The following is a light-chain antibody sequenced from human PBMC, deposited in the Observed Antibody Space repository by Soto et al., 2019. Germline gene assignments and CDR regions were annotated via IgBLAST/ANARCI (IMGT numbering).Light chain of an antibody. CDR1: QGIRND. CDR3: LHHNSYPWT. Sequence: IPVTQAPSALSASEGDRVTITCRASQGIRNDLGWFQQKPGKAPKRLIYAASSLQSGVPSRFSGSGSGTEFTLTISSLQPEDFTPYYCLHHNSYPWTFGQGTKVDIK. J-gene: IGKJ1*01. V-gene: IGKV1-17*01. CDR2: AAS.